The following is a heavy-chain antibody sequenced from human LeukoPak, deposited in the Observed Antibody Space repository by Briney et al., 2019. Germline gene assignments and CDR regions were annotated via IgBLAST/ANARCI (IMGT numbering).Heavy chain of an antibody. CDR2: IYNDGST. CDR3: ARDRPFGGVLDFDY. V-gene: IGHV3-66*01. J-gene: IGHJ4*02. CDR1: GFTVSSYY. Sequence: GGSLRLSCAAFGFTVSSYYMSWVRQAPGKGLEWVSAIYNDGSTYYADSVKGRFTISRDNSKNTLYLHMNSLRAEDTAVYYCARDRPFGGVLDFDYWGQGTLVTVSS. D-gene: IGHD3-16*01.